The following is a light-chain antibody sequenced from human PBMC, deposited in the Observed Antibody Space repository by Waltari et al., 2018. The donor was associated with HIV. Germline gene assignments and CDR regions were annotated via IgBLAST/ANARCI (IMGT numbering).Light chain of an antibody. J-gene: IGLJ2*01. CDR2: KDS. Sequence: SYELTQPPSVSVSPGQTARITCSGDALPKQYAYWYQQKPGQAPVLLIYKDSERPSGIPERFSGSSSGTTVTLTISGVQAEDEADYYCQSADSSGTYVVFGGGTKLTVL. CDR1: ALPKQY. V-gene: IGLV3-25*03. CDR3: QSADSSGTYVV.